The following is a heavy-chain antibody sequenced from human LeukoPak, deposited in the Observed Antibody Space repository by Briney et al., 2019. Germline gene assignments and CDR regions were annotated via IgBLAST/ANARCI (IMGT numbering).Heavy chain of an antibody. CDR2: INPKSGDT. D-gene: IGHD2/OR15-2a*01. V-gene: IGHV1-2*02. CDR1: GYTFSDYY. CDR3: ARPLGSLKEYWWFDP. Sequence: ASVKVSCTASGYTFSDYYIHWLRQAPGQGLEWMGWINPKSGDTNYAQYFQGRVTMTRDTSSTTVYMDLTRLRSDDTAVYFCARPLGSLKEYWWFDPWGQGTLVTVSS. J-gene: IGHJ5*02.